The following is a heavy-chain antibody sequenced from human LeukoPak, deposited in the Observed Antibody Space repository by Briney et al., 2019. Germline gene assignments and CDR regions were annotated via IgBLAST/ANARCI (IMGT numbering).Heavy chain of an antibody. V-gene: IGHV1-46*01. CDR2: INPSSGST. D-gene: IGHD1-26*01. Sequence: ASVKVSCKASGYTFTNYYMHWVRQAPGQGLEWMGIINPSSGSTSYAQKFQGRVTMTRDTSISTAYMELSRLRSDDTAVYYCARGVGATALLRYWGQGTLVTVSS. CDR1: GYTFTNYY. J-gene: IGHJ4*02. CDR3: ARGVGATALLRY.